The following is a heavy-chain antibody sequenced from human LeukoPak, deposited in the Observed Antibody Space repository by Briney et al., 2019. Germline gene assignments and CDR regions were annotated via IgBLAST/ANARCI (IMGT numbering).Heavy chain of an antibody. Sequence: GASVKVSCKASGYTFTGYYMHWVRQAPGQGLEWMGWINPNSGGTNYAQNFQGRVTMTRDTSISTAYMELSRLRSDGTAVYYCASGEALVYDSSGVVDYWGQGTLVTVSS. V-gene: IGHV1-2*02. CDR1: GYTFTGYY. D-gene: IGHD3-22*01. CDR3: ASGEALVYDSSGVVDY. CDR2: INPNSGGT. J-gene: IGHJ4*02.